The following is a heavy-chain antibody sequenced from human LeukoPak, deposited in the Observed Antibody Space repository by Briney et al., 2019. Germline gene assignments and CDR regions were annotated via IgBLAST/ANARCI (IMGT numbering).Heavy chain of an antibody. CDR1: GGSFSGYY. CDR2: INHSGST. J-gene: IGHJ3*02. CDR3: ARRSRARRGAFDI. V-gene: IGHV4-34*01. Sequence: SETLSLTCAVYGGSFSGYYWSWIRQPPGKGLEWIGEINHSGSTNYNPSLKSRVTISVDTSKNQFSLKLSSVTAADTAVYYCARRSRARRGAFDIWGQGTMVTVSS.